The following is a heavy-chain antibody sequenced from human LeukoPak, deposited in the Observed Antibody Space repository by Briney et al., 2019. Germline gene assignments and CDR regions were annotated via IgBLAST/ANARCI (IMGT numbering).Heavy chain of an antibody. Sequence: GGSLRLSCAASGFTITTYAMGWVRQAPGKGLEWVSVISDRGDSTHYADSVKGRFTISRDNAKNSLYLQMNSLRAEDTAVYYCARDAAYGYDRFDYWGQGTQATVSS. CDR3: ARDAAYGYDRFDY. V-gene: IGHV3-23*01. CDR1: GFTITTYA. J-gene: IGHJ4*02. CDR2: ISDRGDST. D-gene: IGHD5-18*01.